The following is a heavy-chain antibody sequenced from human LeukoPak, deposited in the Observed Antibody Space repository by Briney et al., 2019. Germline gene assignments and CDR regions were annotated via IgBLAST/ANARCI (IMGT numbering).Heavy chain of an antibody. D-gene: IGHD3-3*01. J-gene: IGHJ1*01. CDR1: GFTFSSYW. CDR3: AMGATSWSGYSFPKIFQH. V-gene: IGHV3-74*01. Sequence: PGGSLRLSCAASGFTFSSYWMNWVRQAPGKGLVWVSRIASDGSSTTYADSVKGRFTISRDNSKNTLYLQMNSLRAEDTAVYYCAMGATSWSGYSFPKIFQHWGRGTLVTVSS. CDR2: IASDGSST.